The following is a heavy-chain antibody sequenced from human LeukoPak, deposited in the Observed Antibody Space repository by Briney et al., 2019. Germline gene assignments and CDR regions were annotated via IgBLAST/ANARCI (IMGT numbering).Heavy chain of an antibody. CDR2: SRNNASSYTT. J-gene: IGHJ6*02. CDR1: VFKFSYHY. V-gene: IGHV3-72*01. D-gene: IGHD1/OR15-1a*01. CDR3: GRIAINANNGMDV. Sequence: QPGVAQILSCAASVFKFSYHYSECGHRAPGKGVGMAGRSRNNASSYTTEYAASVEGRLPLSRDVSQSSLYLQMKSLRTEDTAVYYCGRIAINANNGMDVWGQGTTVTVSS.